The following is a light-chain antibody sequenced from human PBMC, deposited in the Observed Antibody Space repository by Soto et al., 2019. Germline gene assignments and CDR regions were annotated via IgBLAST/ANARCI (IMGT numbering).Light chain of an antibody. V-gene: IGKV3-11*01. CDR2: DAS. Sequence: EIVMTQSPVTLSFSPGERATLSCRARQSVRTYLAWYQVKPGQAPRLLIYDASRRASGVPARFSGSVSGTDFTLNIRILEPVDFALYYCQQRNTWPPITFGQGTRLEIK. J-gene: IGKJ5*01. CDR3: QQRNTWPPIT. CDR1: QSVRTY.